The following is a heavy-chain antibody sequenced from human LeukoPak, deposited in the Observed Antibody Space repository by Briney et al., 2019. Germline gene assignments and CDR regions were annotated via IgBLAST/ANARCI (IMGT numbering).Heavy chain of an antibody. CDR1: GFTFSRYW. D-gene: IGHD3-22*01. V-gene: IGHV3-7*03. CDR3: ATPLDYYDSSGYHQGGD. J-gene: IGHJ4*02. CDR2: IKQDGSKK. Sequence: GGSLRLSCAASGFTFSRYWMTWVRQAPGKGLEWVANIKQDGSKKNYVDSVKGRFTISRDNAKNSLYLQMNSLRGEDTAVYYCATPLDYYDSSGYHQGGDWGQGTLVTVSS.